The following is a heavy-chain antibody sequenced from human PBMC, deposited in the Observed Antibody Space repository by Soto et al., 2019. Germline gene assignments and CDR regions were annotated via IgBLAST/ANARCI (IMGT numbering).Heavy chain of an antibody. V-gene: IGHV3-15*04. Sequence: EVQLVESGGGLVKPGGSLRLSCTASGFTFSKAYMNWVRQAPGQGLEWVGQIDSKIDADKTDLAAPVKGRFTLSRDDSKNTVYLQMTGLEIEDTAMYYCVTRFTAVATARFDYWGQGTLVTVSS. CDR2: IDSKIDADKT. CDR1: GFTFSKAY. D-gene: IGHD2-21*02. J-gene: IGHJ4*02. CDR3: VTRFTAVATARFDY.